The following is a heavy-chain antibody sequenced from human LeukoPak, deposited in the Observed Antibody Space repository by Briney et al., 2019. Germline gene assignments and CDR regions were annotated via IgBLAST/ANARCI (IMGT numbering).Heavy chain of an antibody. D-gene: IGHD3-10*01. CDR3: TAYYYGSGSNYNDY. V-gene: IGHV3-15*01. CDR2: IKNKADGGTT. Sequence: GGSLRLSCAASGFTFSNAWMSWVRQAPGKGLEWVGRIKNKADGGTTDCAAPVKGRFTISRDDSKNTLYLQMNSLKTEDTALYYCTAYYYGSGSNYNDYWGQGTLVTVSS. CDR1: GFTFSNAW. J-gene: IGHJ4*02.